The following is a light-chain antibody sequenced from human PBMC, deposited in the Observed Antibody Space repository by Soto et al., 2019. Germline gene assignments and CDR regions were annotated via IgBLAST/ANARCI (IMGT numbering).Light chain of an antibody. V-gene: IGKV3-20*01. Sequence: EIVLTQSPGTLSLSPGERATLSCRASQSVSSSHLAWYQQKPGQAPRLLIYGASSRAPGIPDRFSGSGSGTDFTLTISRLEPEDFAVYHCQQDGGSPYTFGQGTKLEIK. CDR3: QQDGGSPYT. J-gene: IGKJ2*01. CDR2: GAS. CDR1: QSVSSSH.